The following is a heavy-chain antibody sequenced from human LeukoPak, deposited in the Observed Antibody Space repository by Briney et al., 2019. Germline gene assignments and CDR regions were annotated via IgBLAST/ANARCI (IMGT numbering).Heavy chain of an antibody. CDR2: IYWDDDK. CDR3: AHSPSDYGDFDF. V-gene: IGHV2-5*02. D-gene: IGHD4-17*01. CDR1: GFSLTTTGVG. J-gene: IGHJ4*02. Sequence: SGPTLVKPTQTLTLTCTFSGFSLTTTGVGVGWVRQPPGKALEWLALIYWDDDKYYRPSLRSRLTITKDTPKNQVVLTLTHVDPVDTGTYYCAHSPSDYGDFDFWGQGSLVTVSS.